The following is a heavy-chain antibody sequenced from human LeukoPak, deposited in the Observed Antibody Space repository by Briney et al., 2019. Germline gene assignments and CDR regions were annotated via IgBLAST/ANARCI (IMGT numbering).Heavy chain of an antibody. J-gene: IGHJ6*02. Sequence: SVKVSCKASGGTFSSYAISWVRQAPGQGLEWMGRIIPILGIANYAQKFQGRVTITADKSTSTAYMEPSSLRSEDTAVYYCARLHCSGGSCYSINEYYYYGMDVWGQGTTVTVSS. CDR3: ARLHCSGGSCYSINEYYYYGMDV. V-gene: IGHV1-69*04. CDR1: GGTFSSYA. CDR2: IIPILGIA. D-gene: IGHD2-15*01.